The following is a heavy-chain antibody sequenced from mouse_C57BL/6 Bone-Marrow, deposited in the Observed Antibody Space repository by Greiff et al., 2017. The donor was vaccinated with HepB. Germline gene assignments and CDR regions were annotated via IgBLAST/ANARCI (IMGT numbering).Heavy chain of an antibody. V-gene: IGHV1-82*01. D-gene: IGHD4-1*01. Sequence: QVHVKQSGPELVKPGASVKISCKASGYAFSSSWMNWVKQRPGKGLEWIGRIYPGDGDTNYNGKFKGKAILTADKSSSTAYMQLSSLTSEDSAVYYCAIDVGAYWGQGTLVTVSA. CDR2: IYPGDGDT. CDR3: AIDVGAY. CDR1: GYAFSSSW. J-gene: IGHJ3*01.